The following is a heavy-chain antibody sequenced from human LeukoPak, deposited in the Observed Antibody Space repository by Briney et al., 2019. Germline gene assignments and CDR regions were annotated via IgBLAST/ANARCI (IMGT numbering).Heavy chain of an antibody. CDR1: GFSLSNYI. D-gene: IGHD1-20*01. J-gene: IGHJ5*02. CDR2: VSSSGSYT. V-gene: IGHV3-21*01. CDR3: ARDDGYNWNDDVGGT. Sequence: PGGSLRLSCVASGFSLSNYIMSWVRQAPGKGLEWVSTVSSSGSYTYCADSVKGRFTISRDNAKNSLYLQMNSLRAEDTAVYYCARDDGYNWNDDVGGTWGQGTLVTVSS.